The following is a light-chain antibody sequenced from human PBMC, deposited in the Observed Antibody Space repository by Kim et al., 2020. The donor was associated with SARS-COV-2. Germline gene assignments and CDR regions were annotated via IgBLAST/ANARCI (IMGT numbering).Light chain of an antibody. CDR3: CSYAGSYLYV. CDR1: SSDVAVYNY. V-gene: IGLV2-11*01. J-gene: IGLJ1*01. CDR2: DVS. Sequence: GHSLPISCTGNSSDVAVYNYVAWYQHPPGKVPNLMIYDVSNRPSGVPARFSGSKSGHTASLTISRLQADDEADYHCCSYAGSYLYVCGSGTKVTVL.